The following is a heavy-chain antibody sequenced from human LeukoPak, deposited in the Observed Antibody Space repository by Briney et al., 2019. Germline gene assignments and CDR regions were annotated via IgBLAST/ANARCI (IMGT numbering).Heavy chain of an antibody. Sequence: PGGSLRLSCTASGFTFSGYAMIWARQAPGKGLEWVSILHNDAQTSYYADSVKGRFTVSRDNSKNTLYLEMNSLTVEDTAVYYCAKGEGGTYFNYCFDYWGQGTLVTVSS. CDR3: AKGEGGTYFNYCFDY. CDR1: GFTFSGYA. V-gene: IGHV3-23*03. D-gene: IGHD1-26*01. CDR2: LHNDAQTS. J-gene: IGHJ4*02.